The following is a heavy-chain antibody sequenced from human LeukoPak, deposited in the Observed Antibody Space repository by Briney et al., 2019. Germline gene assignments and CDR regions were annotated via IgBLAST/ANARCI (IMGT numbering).Heavy chain of an antibody. CDR1: GLTFSDSY. D-gene: IGHD1-14*01. V-gene: IGHV3-11*06. J-gene: IGHJ4*02. CDR2: VSIGTSHI. Sequence: GGSLRLSCAASGLTFSDSYMTCIRQSLGQGLEWVSYVSIGTSHIKYADSVKGRFTISRDDAKNSLYLQMNSLRAEDTAVYYCARVVGDTGYYFDPWGQGTLVTVSS. CDR3: ARVVGDTGYYFDP.